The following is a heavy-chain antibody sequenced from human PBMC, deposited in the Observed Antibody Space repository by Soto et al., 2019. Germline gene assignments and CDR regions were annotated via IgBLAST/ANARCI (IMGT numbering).Heavy chain of an antibody. J-gene: IGHJ1*01. CDR1: GGSISSGGYY. CDR2: IYYSGST. CDR3: AIYDSSGSRGFQH. D-gene: IGHD3-22*01. V-gene: IGHV4-31*03. Sequence: QVQLQESGPGLVKPSQTLSLTCTVSGGSISSGGYYWSWIRQHPGKGLEWIGYIYYSGSTYYNPSLRSRVTISVDTSKNQFSLKLSSVTAADTAVYYCAIYDSSGSRGFQHWGQGTLVTVSS.